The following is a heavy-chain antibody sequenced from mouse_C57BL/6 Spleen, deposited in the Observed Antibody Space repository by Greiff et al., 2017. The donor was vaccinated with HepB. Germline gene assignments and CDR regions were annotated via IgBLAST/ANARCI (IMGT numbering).Heavy chain of an antibody. CDR1: GYSITSGYY. CDR2: ISYDGSN. D-gene: IGHD1-1*01. Sequence: VQLKESGPGLVKPSQSLSLTCSVTGYSITSGYYWNWIRQFPGNKLEWMGYISYDGSNNYNPSLKNRISITRDTSKNQFFLKLNSVTTEDTATYYCARETVGFDYWGQGTTLTVSS. V-gene: IGHV3-6*01. CDR3: ARETVGFDY. J-gene: IGHJ2*01.